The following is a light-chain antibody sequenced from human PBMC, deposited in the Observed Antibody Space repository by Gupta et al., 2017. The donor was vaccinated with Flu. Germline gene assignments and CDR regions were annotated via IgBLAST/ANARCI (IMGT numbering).Light chain of an antibody. CDR3: SAEADNNNLEV. V-gene: IGLV2-8*01. Sequence: TITCTWTNSDLSTYNYVSWDQQPAGKAPKVMIYKENQRPSGVPERFSGSKSGNAASLTVAGLQAEDGADYCWSAEADNNNLEVFGGGTKLTVV. CDR1: NSDLSTYNY. J-gene: IGLJ2*01. CDR2: KEN.